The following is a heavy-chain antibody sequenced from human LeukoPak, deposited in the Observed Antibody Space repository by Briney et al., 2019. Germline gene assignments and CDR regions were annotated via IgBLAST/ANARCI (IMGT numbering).Heavy chain of an antibody. CDR3: ARIVDFWSGSDYYYMDV. CDR1: GYTFTSYD. Sequence: ASVKVSCKASGYTFTSYDINWVRQATGQGLEWMGWMNPNSGNTGYAQKSQGRVTITRNTSISTAYMELSSLRSEDTAVYYCARIVDFWSGSDYYYMDVWGKGTTVTVSS. V-gene: IGHV1-8*03. CDR2: MNPNSGNT. J-gene: IGHJ6*03. D-gene: IGHD3-3*01.